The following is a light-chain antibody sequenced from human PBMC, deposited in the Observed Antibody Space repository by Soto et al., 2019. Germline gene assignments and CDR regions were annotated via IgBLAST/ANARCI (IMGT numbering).Light chain of an antibody. Sequence: EIVFTQSPGTLSLSPGERAILSCRASQSVPDNYLAWYQQRPGPAPKLLIYGASNRVTGIPHRFSGSGSGTDFTLTVSSLESEDFAVYYCQHYGDSPPFTFGPGTKVDIK. CDR3: QHYGDSPPFT. CDR1: QSVPDNY. V-gene: IGKV3-20*01. J-gene: IGKJ3*01. CDR2: GAS.